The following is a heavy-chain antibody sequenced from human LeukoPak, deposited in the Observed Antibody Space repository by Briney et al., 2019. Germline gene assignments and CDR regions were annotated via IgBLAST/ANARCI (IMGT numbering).Heavy chain of an antibody. V-gene: IGHV3-48*02. Sequence: GGSLRLSCAASGFTFSSYAMSWVRQAPGKGLEWVSYISSDSSTIFYADSVKGRFTISRDNVKNSLFLQLNSLRDEDTAVYYCAGDEDAFGGQGTLVTVSS. CDR2: ISSDSSTI. CDR3: AGDEDAF. J-gene: IGHJ4*02. CDR1: GFTFSSYA.